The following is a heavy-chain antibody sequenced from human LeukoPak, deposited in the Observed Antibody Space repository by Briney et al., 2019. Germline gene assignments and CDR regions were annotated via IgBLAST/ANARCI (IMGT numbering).Heavy chain of an antibody. CDR1: GFTFDDYA. CDR3: AKDTSSSSWYLGYYGMDV. J-gene: IGHJ6*02. D-gene: IGHD6-13*01. V-gene: IGHV3-9*01. Sequence: GRSLRLSCAASGFTFDDYAMHWVRQAPGKGLEWVAGISWNSGSIGYADSVKGRFTISRGNAKNSLYLQMNSLRAEDTALYYCAKDTSSSSWYLGYYGMDVWGQGTTVTVSS. CDR2: ISWNSGSI.